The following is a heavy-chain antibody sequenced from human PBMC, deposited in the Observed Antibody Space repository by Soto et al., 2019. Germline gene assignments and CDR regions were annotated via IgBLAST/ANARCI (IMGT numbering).Heavy chain of an antibody. Sequence: SVKVSCKASGGTFSSYAISWVRQAPGQGLEWMGGIIPIFGTANYAQKFQGRVTITADESTSTAYMELSSLRSEDTAVYYCARNRLDYDILTGLDYWGQGTLVTVSS. CDR1: GGTFSSYA. CDR3: ARNRLDYDILTGLDY. CDR2: IIPIFGTA. J-gene: IGHJ4*02. D-gene: IGHD3-9*01. V-gene: IGHV1-69*13.